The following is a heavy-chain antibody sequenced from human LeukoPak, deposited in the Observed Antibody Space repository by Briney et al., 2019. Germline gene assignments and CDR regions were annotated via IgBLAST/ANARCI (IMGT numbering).Heavy chain of an antibody. J-gene: IGHJ6*02. CDR2: ISSSSSYI. V-gene: IGHV3-21*01. CDR1: GFTFSSYS. CDR3: ARDPRDPYYYGMDV. Sequence: GGSLRLSCAASGFTFSSYSMNWVRQAPGKGLEWVSSISSSSSYIYYADSVKGRFTISRDNAKNLLYLQMNSLRAEDTAVYYCARDPRDPYYYGMDVWGQGTTVTVSS.